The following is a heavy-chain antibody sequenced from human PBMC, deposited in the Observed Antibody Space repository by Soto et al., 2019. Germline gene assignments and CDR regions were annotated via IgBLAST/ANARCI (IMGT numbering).Heavy chain of an antibody. Sequence: GGSLRLSCAASGFTFSSYAMSWVRQAPGKGLEWVSAISGSGGSTYYADSVKGRFTISRDNSKNTLYLQMNSLRAEDTAVYYCAKVRAWDVVVPAAMRGTPRGHADVWGKGTTVTVSS. V-gene: IGHV3-23*01. D-gene: IGHD2-2*01. J-gene: IGHJ6*04. CDR2: ISGSGGST. CDR1: GFTFSSYA. CDR3: AKVRAWDVVVPAAMRGTPRGHADV.